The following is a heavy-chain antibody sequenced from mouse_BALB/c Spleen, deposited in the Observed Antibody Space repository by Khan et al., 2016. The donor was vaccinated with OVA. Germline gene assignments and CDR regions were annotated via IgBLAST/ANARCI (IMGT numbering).Heavy chain of an antibody. D-gene: IGHD2-14*01. V-gene: IGHV1-4*01. J-gene: IGHJ3*01. CDR2: INPSNGYT. CDR1: GYTFTSYT. CDR3: VRDGAYHRNDGWFAY. Sequence: VQLQESGAELARPWASVKMSCKASGYTFTSYTLHWIKLRPGQGLEWIGFINPSNGYTNYNQKFKDKATLTADKSSTTVYMQLSSLTSDDSAVYNCVRDGAYHRNDGWFAYWGQGTLVTVSA.